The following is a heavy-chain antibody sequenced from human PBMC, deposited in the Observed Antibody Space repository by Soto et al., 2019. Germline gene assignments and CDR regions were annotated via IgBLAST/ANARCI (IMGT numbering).Heavy chain of an antibody. V-gene: IGHV3-72*01. CDR3: TVWGSGNDFGAA. CDR1: GFTFSDHY. J-gene: IGHJ4*02. D-gene: IGHD3-10*01. CDR2: SKNKADSYTT. Sequence: EVQLVESGGGLVQPGGSLRLSCAASGFTFSDHYMDWVRQAPGKGLEWVGRSKNKADSYTTEYAAAVKGRFTISRDGSKISLFLQMNSLKTEDTAVYDCTVWGSGNDFGAAWGQGILVTFSS.